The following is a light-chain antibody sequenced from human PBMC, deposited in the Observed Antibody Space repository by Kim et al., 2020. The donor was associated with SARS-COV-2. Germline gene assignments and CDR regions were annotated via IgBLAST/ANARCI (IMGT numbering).Light chain of an antibody. CDR2: YDS. V-gene: IGLV3-21*04. J-gene: IGLJ3*02. CDR3: QVWDSSSDPHWM. CDR1: NIGSKS. Sequence: SYELTQPPSVSVAPGKTARITCGGNNIGSKSVHWYQQKPGQAPVLVIYYDSDRPSGIPERFSGSNSGNTATLTISRVEAGDEADYYCQVWDSSSDPHWMFGGGTKLTVL.